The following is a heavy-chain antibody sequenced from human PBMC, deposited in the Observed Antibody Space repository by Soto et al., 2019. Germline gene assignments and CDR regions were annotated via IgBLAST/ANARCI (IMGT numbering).Heavy chain of an antibody. D-gene: IGHD1-26*01. CDR2: IWYDGSNK. V-gene: IGHV3-33*01. Sequence: QVQLVESGGGVVQPGRSLRLSCAASGFTFSSYGMHWVRLAPGKGLEWVAVIWYDGSNKYYADSVKGRFTISRDNSKNTLYLQMNSLRAEDTAVYYCTREFLVGATGQDYWGQGTLVTVSS. CDR3: TREFLVGATGQDY. CDR1: GFTFSSYG. J-gene: IGHJ4*02.